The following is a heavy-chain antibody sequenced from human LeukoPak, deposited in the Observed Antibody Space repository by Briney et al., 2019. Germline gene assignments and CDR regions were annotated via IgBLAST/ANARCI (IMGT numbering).Heavy chain of an antibody. CDR3: ATSTTSFDY. Sequence: GGSLRLSCAASGYTFDAYGMTWARQAPGKGLEWVSSISGSGGNTYYTDSVKGRFTISRDNSKYTLYLPMNSLRAEDTAIYYCATSTTSFDYWGQGTLVTVSS. CDR1: GYTFDAYG. CDR2: ISGSGGNT. V-gene: IGHV3-23*01. J-gene: IGHJ4*02.